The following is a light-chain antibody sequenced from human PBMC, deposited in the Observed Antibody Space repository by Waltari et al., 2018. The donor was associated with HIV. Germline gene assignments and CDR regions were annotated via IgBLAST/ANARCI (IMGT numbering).Light chain of an antibody. V-gene: IGKV2-24*01. CDR2: KAS. CDR3: MQAKQLPLT. Sequence: PRLLIYKASKRFSGVPDRFSGSGTGRDFTLKINKVEVEDIATYYCMQAKQLPLTFGQGTRLEIK. J-gene: IGKJ5*01.